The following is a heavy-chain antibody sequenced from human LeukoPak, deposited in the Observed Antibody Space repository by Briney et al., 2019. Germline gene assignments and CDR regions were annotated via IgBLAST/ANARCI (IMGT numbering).Heavy chain of an antibody. Sequence: SETLSLTCTVSGGSIRNYYWSWIRQPPGKGLEWIGYIYYSGNTNQNPSLKSRVTISVDTSKNQFSLKMYSVTAAETAMYYCARVRDGDYGDYFDYWGQGTLVTVSS. CDR2: IYYSGNT. J-gene: IGHJ4*02. CDR1: GGSIRNYY. CDR3: ARVRDGDYGDYFDY. D-gene: IGHD4-17*01. V-gene: IGHV4-59*01.